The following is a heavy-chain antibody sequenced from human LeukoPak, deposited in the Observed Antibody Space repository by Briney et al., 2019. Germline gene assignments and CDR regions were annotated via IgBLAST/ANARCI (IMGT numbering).Heavy chain of an antibody. V-gene: IGHV4-34*01. J-gene: IGHJ4*02. Sequence: SETLSLTCAVYGGSFSGYYWSWIRQPPGKGLEWIGEINHSGSTNYNPSLKSRVTISVDTSKNQFSLKLSSVTAADTAVYYCARGLYTMVRGVILDYWGQGTLSPSPQ. CDR3: ARGLYTMVRGVILDY. CDR1: GGSFSGYY. D-gene: IGHD3-10*01. CDR2: INHSGST.